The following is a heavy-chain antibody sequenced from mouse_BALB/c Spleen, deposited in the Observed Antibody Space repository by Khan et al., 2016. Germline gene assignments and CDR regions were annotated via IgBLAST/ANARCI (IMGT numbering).Heavy chain of an antibody. Sequence: EVQLQESGPGLVKPSQSLSLTCTVTGYSITSDYAWNWIRQFPGNKLEWMGYISYSGITSYNPSLKSRISITRATSKNQFFLQLNSVTTDDTATYNCARGRSYFFDFWGQGTTLTVSS. CDR3: ARGRSYFFDF. D-gene: IGHD1-1*01. V-gene: IGHV3-2*02. CDR1: GYSITSDYA. CDR2: ISYSGIT. J-gene: IGHJ2*01.